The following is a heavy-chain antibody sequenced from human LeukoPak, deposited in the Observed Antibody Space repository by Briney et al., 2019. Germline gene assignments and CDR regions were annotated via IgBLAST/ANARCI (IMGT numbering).Heavy chain of an antibody. J-gene: IGHJ5*02. Sequence: SETLSLTCTVSGGSISSHFWSWIRQPPGKGLEWIGYMFYSGTTNYNPSLKSRVTISVDASKNQFSLKLTSVSAADTAVYYCARDRAPVTMIRGAPGGFDPWGQGTLVTVSS. CDR2: MFYSGTT. D-gene: IGHD3-10*01. CDR3: ARDRAPVTMIRGAPGGFDP. CDR1: GGSISSHF. V-gene: IGHV4-59*11.